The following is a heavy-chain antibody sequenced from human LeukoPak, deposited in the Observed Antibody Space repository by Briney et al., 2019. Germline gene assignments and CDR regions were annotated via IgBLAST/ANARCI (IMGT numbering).Heavy chain of an antibody. V-gene: IGHV1-69*04. Sequence: GASVKVSCKASGGTLSSYGIGWVRQAPGQGLEWMGRIIPIVNRANSAQRFQGRVTITADTSTNTVYMELSSLRSDDTAVYYCARLRADARSGHNWFDPWGQGTLVTVSS. CDR3: ARLRADARSGHNWFDP. J-gene: IGHJ5*02. CDR2: IIPIVNRA. D-gene: IGHD6-25*01. CDR1: GGTLSSYG.